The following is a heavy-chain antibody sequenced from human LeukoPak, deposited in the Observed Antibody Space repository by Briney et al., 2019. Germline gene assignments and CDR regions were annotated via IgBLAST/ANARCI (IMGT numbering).Heavy chain of an antibody. D-gene: IGHD5-24*01. V-gene: IGHV4-59*08. CDR2: IYYSGST. CDR3: ARLGRDGYNHDAFDI. J-gene: IGHJ3*02. CDR1: GGSISSYY. Sequence: PSETLSLTCTVSGGSISSYYWSWIRQPPGKGLEWIGYIYYSGSTNYNPSLKSRVTISVDTSKNQFSLKLSSVTAADTAVYYCARLGRDGYNHDAFDIWGQGTMVTVSS.